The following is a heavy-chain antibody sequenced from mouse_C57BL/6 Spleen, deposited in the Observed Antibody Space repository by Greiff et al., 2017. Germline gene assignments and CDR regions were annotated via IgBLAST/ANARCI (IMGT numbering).Heavy chain of an antibody. Sequence: LQESGPELVKPGASVKISCKASGYAFSSSWMNWVKQRPGKGLEWIGRIYPGDGDTNYNGKFKGKATLTADKSSSTAYMQLSSLTSEDSAVYFCARDGPFAYWGQGTLVTVSA. CDR2: IYPGDGDT. V-gene: IGHV1-82*01. J-gene: IGHJ3*01. CDR1: GYAFSSSW. CDR3: ARDGPFAY. D-gene: IGHD2-3*01.